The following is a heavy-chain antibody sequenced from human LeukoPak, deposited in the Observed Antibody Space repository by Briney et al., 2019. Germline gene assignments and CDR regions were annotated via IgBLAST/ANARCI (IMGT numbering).Heavy chain of an antibody. Sequence: GGSLRLSWAASGFTSNKDYMNGVRQAPGKGLEWVAVISYDGSNEYYADSVKGRFTISRDNSKNTLYLQMNSLTAEDTAVYYCARDWSSNYPYYYGMDVWGQGTTVTVSS. CDR1: GFTSNKDY. V-gene: IGHV3-30-3*01. D-gene: IGHD3-10*01. CDR2: ISYDGSNE. CDR3: ARDWSSNYPYYYGMDV. J-gene: IGHJ6*02.